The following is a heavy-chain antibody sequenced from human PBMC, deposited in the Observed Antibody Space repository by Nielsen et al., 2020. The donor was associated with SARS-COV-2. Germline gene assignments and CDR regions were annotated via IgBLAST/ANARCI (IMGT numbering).Heavy chain of an antibody. J-gene: IGHJ6*02. V-gene: IGHV3-30*18. D-gene: IGHD3-10*01. CDR3: AKDPDYYGSGNYGMDV. CDR2: ISYDGSNK. Sequence: GGSLRLSCAASGFTFGSYGMHWVRQAPGKGLEWVAVISYDGSNKYYADSVKGRFTISRDNSKNTLYLQMNSLRAEDTAVYYCAKDPDYYGSGNYGMDVWGQGTTVTVSS. CDR1: GFTFGSYG.